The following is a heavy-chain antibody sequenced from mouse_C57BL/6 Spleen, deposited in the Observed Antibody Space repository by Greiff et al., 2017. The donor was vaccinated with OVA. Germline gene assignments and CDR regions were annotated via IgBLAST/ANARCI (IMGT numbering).Heavy chain of an antibody. CDR1: GYSITSGYY. CDR3: ERKAQANYFDD. D-gene: IGHD3-2*02. CDR2: ISYDGSN. Sequence: EVQLQQSGPGLVKPSQSLSLTCSVTGYSITSGYYWNWIRQFPGNKLEWMGYISYDGSNNYNPSLKNRISITRDTSKNQFFLKLNSVTTEDTATYYCERKAQANYFDDWGQGTTLTVSS. V-gene: IGHV3-6*01. J-gene: IGHJ2*01.